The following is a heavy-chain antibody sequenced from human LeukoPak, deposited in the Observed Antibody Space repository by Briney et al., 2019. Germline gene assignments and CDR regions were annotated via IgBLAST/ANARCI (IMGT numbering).Heavy chain of an antibody. J-gene: IGHJ3*02. D-gene: IGHD2-15*01. CDR3: AREDYCSGGSCYRVRAFSI. V-gene: IGHV4-59*01. CDR2: IYNSGST. CDR1: GGSISSYL. Sequence: SETLSLTCAVSGGSISSYLWNWIRQPPGKGLEWIGDIYNSGSTYYNPSLKSRVTISVDTCKNQFSLKLNSVTAADTAVYYCAREDYCSGGSCYRVRAFSIWGQGTMVTVSS.